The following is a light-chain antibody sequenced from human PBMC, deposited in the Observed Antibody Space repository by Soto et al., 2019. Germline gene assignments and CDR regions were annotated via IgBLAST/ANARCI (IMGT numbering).Light chain of an antibody. CDR2: GAS. Sequence: EIVLTQSPGTLSLSPGERATLSCRASQSVSSNYLAWYQQKPGQAPRLLVYGASSRATGIPDRFSGRGSGTDFTLTISRLEPEDFAVYYCQQYNNWPPITFGQGTRLEIK. V-gene: IGKV3-20*01. CDR1: QSVSSNY. J-gene: IGKJ5*01. CDR3: QQYNNWPPIT.